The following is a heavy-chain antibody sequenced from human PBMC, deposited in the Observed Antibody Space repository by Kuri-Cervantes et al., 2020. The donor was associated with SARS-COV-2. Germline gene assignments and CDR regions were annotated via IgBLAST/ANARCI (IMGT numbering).Heavy chain of an antibody. J-gene: IGHJ3*02. Sequence: LSLTCAASGFTFSNYAIHWVRQAPGKGLEWVALISYDGSDKNYADSVKGRFTISRDNSKNTLYLQMNSLRAEDTAVYYCARHQNYRMDDPFDIWGQGTMVTVSS. D-gene: IGHD1-7*01. CDR1: GFTFSNYA. V-gene: IGHV3-30*07. CDR3: ARHQNYRMDDPFDI. CDR2: ISYDGSDK.